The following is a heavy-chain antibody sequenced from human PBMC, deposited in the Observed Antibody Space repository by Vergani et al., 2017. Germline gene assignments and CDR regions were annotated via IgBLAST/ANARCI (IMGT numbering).Heavy chain of an antibody. CDR2: ISYDGSNK. Sequence: VQLVESGGGVVQPGRSLRLSCAASGFTFSSYAMHWVRQAPGKGLEWVAVISYDGSNKYYADSVKGRFTISRDNSKNTLYLQMNSLRAEDTAVYYCARAVAGLDYWGQGTLVTVSS. CDR3: ARAVAGLDY. V-gene: IGHV3-30*04. J-gene: IGHJ4*02. D-gene: IGHD6-13*01. CDR1: GFTFSSYA.